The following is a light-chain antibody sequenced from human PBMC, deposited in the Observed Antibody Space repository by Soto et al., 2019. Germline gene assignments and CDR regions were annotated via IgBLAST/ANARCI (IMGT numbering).Light chain of an antibody. Sequence: QSVLTQPASVSGSPGQSITISCTGTSSDVGDYNYVSWYQQHPGKAPKLMIYDVSNRPSGVSNRFSGSKSGNTASLTISGLQAEDEGDYYCSSYTSSSTLDVVFGGGTKLTVL. CDR1: SSDVGDYNY. CDR3: SSYTSSSTLDVV. J-gene: IGLJ2*01. V-gene: IGLV2-14*01. CDR2: DVS.